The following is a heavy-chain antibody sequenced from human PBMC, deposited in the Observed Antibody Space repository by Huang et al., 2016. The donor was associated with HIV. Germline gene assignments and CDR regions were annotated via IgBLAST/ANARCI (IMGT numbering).Heavy chain of an antibody. V-gene: IGHV5-51*01. CDR3: AKQGYTRSFDY. Sequence: EVQLVQSGAEVKKPGESLKISCNASGYSFTHFWIGWVRQMPGKGLEWMGIINPGYSDTRYSPSFQGLVTISADKSIDTAYLQWSSLKASDTAIYYCAKQGYTRSFDYWGQGTLVSVSS. CDR1: GYSFTHFW. J-gene: IGHJ4*02. CDR2: INPGYSDT. D-gene: IGHD5-12*01.